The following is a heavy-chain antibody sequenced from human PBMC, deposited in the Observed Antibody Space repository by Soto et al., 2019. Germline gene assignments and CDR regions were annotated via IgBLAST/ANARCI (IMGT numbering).Heavy chain of an antibody. CDR1: GGTFSSYA. CDR3: ASDYGRYCISTSCYAAGGMDV. J-gene: IGHJ6*02. CDR2: IIPIFGTA. Sequence: SVKVSCKASGGTFSSYAISWVRQAPGQGLEWMGGIIPIFGTANYAQKLQGRVTITADESTSTAYMELSSLRSEDTAVYFCASDYGRYCISTSCYAAGGMDVWGQGTTVTVSS. V-gene: IGHV1-69*13. D-gene: IGHD2-2*01.